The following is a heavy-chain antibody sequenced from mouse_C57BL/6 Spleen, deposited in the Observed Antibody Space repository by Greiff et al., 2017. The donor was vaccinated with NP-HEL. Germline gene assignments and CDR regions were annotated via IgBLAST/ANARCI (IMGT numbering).Heavy chain of an antibody. D-gene: IGHD1-1*01. CDR1: GFTFSDYG. Sequence: EVKLVESGGGLVKPGGSLKLSCAASGFTFSDYGMHWVRQAPEKGLEWVAYISSGSSTIYYADTVKGRFTISSDNAKNTLFLQMTSLRSEDTAMYYCARPTVGAMDYWGQGTSVTVSS. CDR3: ARPTVGAMDY. J-gene: IGHJ4*01. V-gene: IGHV5-17*01. CDR2: ISSGSSTI.